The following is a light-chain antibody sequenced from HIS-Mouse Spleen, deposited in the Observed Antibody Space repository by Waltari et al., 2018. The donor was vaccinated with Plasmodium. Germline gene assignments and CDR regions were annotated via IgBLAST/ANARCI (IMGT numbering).Light chain of an antibody. Sequence: SYELTQPPSVSVSPGQTARITCSGHALPTKCAYWYQQKSGQAPVLVIYEDSKRPSGIPERFSGSSSGTMATLTISGAQVEDEADYYCYSTDSSGNHRVFGGGTKLTVL. CDR2: EDS. CDR3: YSTDSSGNHRV. CDR1: ALPTKC. V-gene: IGLV3-10*01. J-gene: IGLJ3*02.